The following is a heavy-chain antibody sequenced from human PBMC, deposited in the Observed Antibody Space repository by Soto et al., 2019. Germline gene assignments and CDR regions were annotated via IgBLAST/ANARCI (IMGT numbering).Heavy chain of an antibody. D-gene: IGHD2-2*01. Sequence: EVQLLESGGGLVQPGGSLRLSCAASGFTFSNYAMSWVRQAPGKGLEWVSSISNSGGRTYYADSVKGRFAISRDNSKNTLNLQLHSLTTEDRAVCYGATSSTVLLPTTMTGWFDPWGQGTLVTVSS. CDR2: ISNSGGRT. J-gene: IGHJ5*02. CDR1: GFTFSNYA. V-gene: IGHV3-23*01. CDR3: ATSSTVLLPTTMTGWFDP.